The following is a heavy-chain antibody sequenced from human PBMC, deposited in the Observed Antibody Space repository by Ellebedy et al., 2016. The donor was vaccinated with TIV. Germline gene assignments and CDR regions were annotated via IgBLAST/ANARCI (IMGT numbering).Heavy chain of an antibody. V-gene: IGHV3-21*01. Sequence: PSETLSLTCAVYGGSSSGYYWSWIRQPPGKGLEWVSSISTSSSYIYYAGSVKGRFTISRDNAKDSLYLQMNSLRAEDTAVYYCARDGDTAMVILSSWFDPWGQGTLVTVSS. D-gene: IGHD5-18*01. CDR3: ARDGDTAMVILSSWFDP. CDR2: ISTSSSYI. J-gene: IGHJ5*02. CDR1: GGSSSGYY.